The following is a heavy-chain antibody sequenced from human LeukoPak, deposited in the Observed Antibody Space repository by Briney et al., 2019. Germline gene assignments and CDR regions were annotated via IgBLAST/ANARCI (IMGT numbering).Heavy chain of an antibody. V-gene: IGHV4-59*01. Sequence: SETLSLTCTVSGGSISSYYWSWTRQPPGKGLEWIGYIYYSGSTNYNPSLKSRVTISVDTSKNQFSLKLSSVTAADTAVYYCARGYYGDYYYDYWGQGTLVTVSS. J-gene: IGHJ4*02. CDR2: IYYSGST. D-gene: IGHD4-17*01. CDR1: GGSISSYY. CDR3: ARGYYGDYYYDY.